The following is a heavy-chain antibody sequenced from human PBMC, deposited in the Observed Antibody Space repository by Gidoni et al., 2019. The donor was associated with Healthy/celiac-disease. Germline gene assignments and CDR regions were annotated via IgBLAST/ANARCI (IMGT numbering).Heavy chain of an antibody. V-gene: IGHV4-31*03. CDR3: ARVRGSYSSSWTGYYGMDV. CDR1: GGSISSGGYY. D-gene: IGHD6-13*01. Sequence: QVQLQESGPGLVKPSQTLSLTCTVSGGSISSGGYYWSWIRQHPGKGLEWIGYIYYSGSTYYNPSLKSRVTISVDTSKNQFSLKLSSVTAADTAVYYCARVRGSYSSSWTGYYGMDVWGQGTTVTVSS. J-gene: IGHJ6*02. CDR2: IYYSGST.